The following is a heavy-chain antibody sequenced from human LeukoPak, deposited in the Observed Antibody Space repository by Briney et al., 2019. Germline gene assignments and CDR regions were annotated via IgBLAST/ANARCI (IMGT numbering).Heavy chain of an antibody. CDR2: MNPNSGNT. V-gene: IGHV1-8*02. Sequence: ASVKVSCKASGYTFTGYYMHWVRQAPGQGLEWMGWMNPNSGNTGYAQKFQGRVTMTRNTSISTAYMELSSLRSEDTAVYYCARGLRAIAAAGPDYPDYWGQGTLVTVSS. D-gene: IGHD6-13*01. J-gene: IGHJ4*02. CDR3: ARGLRAIAAAGPDYPDY. CDR1: GYTFTGYY.